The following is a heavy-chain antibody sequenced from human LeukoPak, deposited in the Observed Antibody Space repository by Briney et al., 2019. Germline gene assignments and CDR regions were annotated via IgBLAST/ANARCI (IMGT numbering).Heavy chain of an antibody. CDR1: GFTFSSYA. V-gene: IGHV3-23*01. CDR2: ISGSGGST. CDR3: AKAGYCSGGSCYSRRTYYYYMDV. D-gene: IGHD2-15*01. J-gene: IGHJ6*03. Sequence: GGSLRLSCAASGFTFSSYAMSWVRQAPGKGLGWVSAISGSGGSTYYADSVKGRFTISRDDSKNTLYLQMNSLRAEDTAVYYCAKAGYCSGGSCYSRRTYYYYMDVWGKGTTVTVSS.